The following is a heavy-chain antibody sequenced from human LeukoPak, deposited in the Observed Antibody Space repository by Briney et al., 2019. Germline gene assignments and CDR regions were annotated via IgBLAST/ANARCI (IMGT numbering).Heavy chain of an antibody. CDR3: ARGAGGNYYDSSGYPDAFDI. CDR1: GYTFTSYG. CDR2: ISAYNGNT. V-gene: IGHV1-18*01. Sequence: GASVKVSCKASGYTFTSYGISWVRQAPGQGLEWMGWISAYNGNTNYAQKLQGRVTMTTDTSTSTAYMELRSLRSDDTAVYYCARGAGGNYYDSSGYPDAFDIRGQGTMVTVSS. D-gene: IGHD3-22*01. J-gene: IGHJ3*02.